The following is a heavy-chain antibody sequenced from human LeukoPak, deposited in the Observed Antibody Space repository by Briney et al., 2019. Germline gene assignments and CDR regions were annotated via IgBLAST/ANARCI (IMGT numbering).Heavy chain of an antibody. CDR1: GCSISSGSYY. Sequence: PSQTLSLTCTVSGCSISSGSYYWSWIRQPAGKGLEWIGRIYTSGSTNYNPSLKSRVTISVDTSKNQFSLKLSSVTAADTAVYYCARVGANYYYGMDVWGQGTTVTVSS. CDR3: ARVGANYYYGMDV. D-gene: IGHD1-26*01. V-gene: IGHV4-61*02. J-gene: IGHJ6*02. CDR2: IYTSGST.